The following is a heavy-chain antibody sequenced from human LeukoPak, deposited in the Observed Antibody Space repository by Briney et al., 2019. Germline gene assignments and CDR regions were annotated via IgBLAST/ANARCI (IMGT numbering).Heavy chain of an antibody. CDR1: GYTFTSYG. Sequence: ASVKVSCKASGYTFTSYGINWVRQATGQGLEWMGWMNPNSGNTGYAQKFQGRVTMTRNTSISTAYMELSSLRSEDTAVYYCARRITMVRGVIIFYGMDVWGQGTTVTVSS. CDR2: MNPNSGNT. J-gene: IGHJ6*02. V-gene: IGHV1-8*02. D-gene: IGHD3-10*01. CDR3: ARRITMVRGVIIFYGMDV.